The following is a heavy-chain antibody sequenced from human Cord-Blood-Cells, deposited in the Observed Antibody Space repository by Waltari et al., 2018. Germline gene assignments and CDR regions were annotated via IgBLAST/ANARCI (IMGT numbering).Heavy chain of an antibody. Sequence: QLQLQESGPGLVKPSETLSLTCTVSGGSISSSSYYWGWIRQPPGKGLEWIGSIYYSGSTYYNPSLKGRFTISVDTSKNQFSLKLSSVTAADTAVYYCARLVWLYSGYDYGGGDYWGQGTLVTVSS. J-gene: IGHJ4*02. CDR3: ARLVWLYSGYDYGGGDY. CDR2: IYYSGST. V-gene: IGHV4-39*01. D-gene: IGHD5-12*01. CDR1: GGSISSSSYY.